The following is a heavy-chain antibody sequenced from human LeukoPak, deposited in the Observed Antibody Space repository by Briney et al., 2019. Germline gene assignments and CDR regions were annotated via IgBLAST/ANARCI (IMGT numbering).Heavy chain of an antibody. Sequence: GGSLRFSCAASGFTFSDYYMSWIRQAPGKGLEWVSYISSSSSYTNYADSVKGRFTISRDNAKNSLYLQMNSLRAEDTAVYYCARESIAVAGTDYWGQGTLVTVSS. J-gene: IGHJ4*02. V-gene: IGHV3-11*06. CDR2: ISSSSSYT. CDR1: GFTFSDYY. D-gene: IGHD6-19*01. CDR3: ARESIAVAGTDY.